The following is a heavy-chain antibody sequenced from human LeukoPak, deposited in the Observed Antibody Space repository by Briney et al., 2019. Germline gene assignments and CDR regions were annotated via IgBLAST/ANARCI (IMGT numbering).Heavy chain of an antibody. CDR1: GGSISSYY. V-gene: IGHV4-4*07. CDR2: IYTSGST. J-gene: IGHJ4*02. D-gene: IGHD6-13*01. CDR3: ARDGSYGSSWFFDY. Sequence: SETLSLTCTVSGGSISSYYWSWIRQPAGKGLEWIGRIYTSGSTNYNPSLKSRVSMSVDSSKKQFSLRLSSVTAADTAVYYCARDGSYGSSWFFDYWGQGTLVTVSS.